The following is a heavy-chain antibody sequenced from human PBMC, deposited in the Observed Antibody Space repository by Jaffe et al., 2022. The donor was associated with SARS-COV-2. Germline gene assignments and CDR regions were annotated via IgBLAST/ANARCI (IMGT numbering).Heavy chain of an antibody. Sequence: QVQLQESGPGLVKPSGTLSLTCAVSGGSISSRNWWSWVRQPPGKGLQWIGDIYHGGSTNYNPSLRSRVTISVDKSRNQFSLTLNSVTAADTAVYYCARVDYYDKRFDPWGQGTLVTVSS. CDR3: ARVDYYDKRFDP. J-gene: IGHJ5*02. D-gene: IGHD3-22*01. CDR2: IYHGGST. V-gene: IGHV4-4*02. CDR1: GGSISSRNW.